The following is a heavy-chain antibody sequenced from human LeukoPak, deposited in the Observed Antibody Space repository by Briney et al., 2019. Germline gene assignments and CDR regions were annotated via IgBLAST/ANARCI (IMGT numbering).Heavy chain of an antibody. CDR1: GFTFSSYE. J-gene: IGHJ4*02. CDR3: AKDPLGDYSGSYIDY. Sequence: GGSLRLSCAASGFTFSSYEMNWVRQAPGKGLEWVSYISSSGSTIYYADSVKGRFTISRDNAKNSLYLQMNSLRAEDTAVYYCAKDPLGDYSGSYIDYWGQGTLVTVSS. D-gene: IGHD1-26*01. V-gene: IGHV3-48*03. CDR2: ISSSGSTI.